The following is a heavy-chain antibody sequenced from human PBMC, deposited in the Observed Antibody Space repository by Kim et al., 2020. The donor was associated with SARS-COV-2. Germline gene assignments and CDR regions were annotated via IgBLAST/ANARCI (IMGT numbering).Heavy chain of an antibody. D-gene: IGHD3-3*01. V-gene: IGHV3-33*01. CDR3: ARDAQTYYDFWSGYYGLDV. J-gene: IGHJ6*02. Sequence: GGSLRLSCAESGFTFSSYGMHWVRQAPGKGLEWVAVIWYDGSNKYYADSVKGRFTISRDNSKNTLYLQMNSLRAEDTAVYYCARDAQTYYDFWSGYYGLDVWGQGTTVTVSS. CDR1: GFTFSSYG. CDR2: IWYDGSNK.